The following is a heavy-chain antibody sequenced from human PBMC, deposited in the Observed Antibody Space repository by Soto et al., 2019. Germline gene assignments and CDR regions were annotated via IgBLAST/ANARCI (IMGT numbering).Heavy chain of an antibody. Sequence: QVQLQESGPGLVKPSETLSLTCTVSGGSISSYYWSWIRQPAGKGLEWIGRIYTSGSTNYNPSLKSRVTMSVDTSKNQCSLKLSSVTAADTAVYYCARDGYYYDSSGYFYFDCWGQGSLVTVS. V-gene: IGHV4-4*07. CDR3: ARDGYYYDSSGYFYFDC. D-gene: IGHD3-22*01. J-gene: IGHJ4*02. CDR2: IYTSGST. CDR1: GGSISSYY.